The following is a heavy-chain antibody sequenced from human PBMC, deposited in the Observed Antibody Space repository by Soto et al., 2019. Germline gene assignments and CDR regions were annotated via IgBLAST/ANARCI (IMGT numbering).Heavy chain of an antibody. Sequence: EVQLVEFGGGLVQPGGSLRLSCAASGFNVNNNYMSWVSQAPGKGLEWASIIYRGGDTYYADSVKGRFSISRDKSKNTLYLQMKSLRAEDTAVYYCARDSNDVDIFDAFDIWGQGTMVTVSS. CDR2: IYRGGDT. J-gene: IGHJ3*02. CDR1: GFNVNNNY. V-gene: IGHV3-66*01. D-gene: IGHD1-1*01. CDR3: ARDSNDVDIFDAFDI.